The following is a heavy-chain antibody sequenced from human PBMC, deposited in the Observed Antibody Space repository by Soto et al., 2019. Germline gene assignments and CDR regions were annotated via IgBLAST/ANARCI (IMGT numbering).Heavy chain of an antibody. CDR3: ARMVPAAIMISNWFDP. CDR1: GYTFTGYY. Sequence: ASVKVSCKASGYTFTGYYMHWVRQAPGQGLEWMGWINPNRGGTNYAQKFQGWVTMTRDTSISTAYMELSRLRSDDTAVYYCARMVPAAIMISNWFDPWGQGTLVTVSS. CDR2: INPNRGGT. V-gene: IGHV1-2*04. J-gene: IGHJ5*02. D-gene: IGHD2-2*01.